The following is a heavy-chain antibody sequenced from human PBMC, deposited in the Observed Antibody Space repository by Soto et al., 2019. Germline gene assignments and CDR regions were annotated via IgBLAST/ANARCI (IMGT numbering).Heavy chain of an antibody. J-gene: IGHJ4*02. CDR2: IYWDDDK. V-gene: IGHV2-5*02. D-gene: IGHD5-12*01. CDR1: GFSLSTSGVG. CDR3: AHVYGGYDNGDD. Sequence: QITLKESGPTLVKPTQTLTLTCTFSGFSLSTSGVGVGWIRQPPGKALEWLALIYWDDDKRYSPSLKSRLTLTKDTSKNQVVLTTTNMDPVDTATYYCAHVYGGYDNGDDWGQGTLVTVSS.